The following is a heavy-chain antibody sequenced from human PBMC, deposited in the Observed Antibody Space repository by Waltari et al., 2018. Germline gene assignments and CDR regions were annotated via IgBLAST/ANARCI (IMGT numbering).Heavy chain of an antibody. Sequence: EVQLVESGGGLVQPGGSLRLSCAASGFTFSSYSMHWVRQAPGKGLEWVSYISSSSSTIYYADSVKGRFTISRDNAKNSLYLQMNSLRAEDTAVYYCARDTSDFWSGYYRYGMDVWGQGTTVTVSS. CDR2: ISSSSSTI. J-gene: IGHJ6*02. CDR1: GFTFSSYS. V-gene: IGHV3-48*01. CDR3: ARDTSDFWSGYYRYGMDV. D-gene: IGHD3-3*01.